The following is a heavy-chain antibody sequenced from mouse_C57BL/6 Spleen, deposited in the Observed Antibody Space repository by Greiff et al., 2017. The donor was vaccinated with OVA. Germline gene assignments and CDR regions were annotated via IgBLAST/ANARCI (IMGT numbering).Heavy chain of an antibody. Sequence: QVQLKESGAELVKPGASVKISCKASGYAFSSYWMNWVKQRPGKGLEWIGQIYPGDGDTNYNGKFKGKATLTADKSSSTAYMQRSSLTSEDSAVYFCARELTAFFDYWGQGTTLTVSS. CDR3: ARELTAFFDY. D-gene: IGHD4-1*01. J-gene: IGHJ2*01. CDR2: IYPGDGDT. V-gene: IGHV1-80*01. CDR1: GYAFSSYW.